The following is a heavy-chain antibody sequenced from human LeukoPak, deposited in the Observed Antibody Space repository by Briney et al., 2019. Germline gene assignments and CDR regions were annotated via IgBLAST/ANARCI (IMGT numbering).Heavy chain of an antibody. CDR3: ARDQGNGYYINWFDS. Sequence: GASVKVSCKASGYTFTGYYMHWVRQAPGQGPEWMGWINPNNGGTKLAQKFQGRVTMTTDTSISTAYMELSKLTSDDTAMYYCARDQGNGYYINWFDSWGQGTLVTVSS. CDR1: GYTFTGYY. CDR2: INPNNGGT. D-gene: IGHD3-22*01. J-gene: IGHJ5*01. V-gene: IGHV1-2*02.